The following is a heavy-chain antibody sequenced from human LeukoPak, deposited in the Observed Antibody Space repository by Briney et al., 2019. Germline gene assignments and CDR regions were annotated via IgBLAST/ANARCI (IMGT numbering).Heavy chain of an antibody. CDR1: GYSISSGYY. Sequence: SETLSLTCTVSGYSISSGYYWGWIRQPPGKGLEWIGSIYHSGSTYYNPSLKSRVTISVDTSKNQFSLKLSSVTAADTAVYYCARGVVRYSPPYFDYRGQGTLVTVSS. J-gene: IGHJ4*02. CDR2: IYHSGST. V-gene: IGHV4-38-2*02. D-gene: IGHD3-9*01. CDR3: ARGVVRYSPPYFDY.